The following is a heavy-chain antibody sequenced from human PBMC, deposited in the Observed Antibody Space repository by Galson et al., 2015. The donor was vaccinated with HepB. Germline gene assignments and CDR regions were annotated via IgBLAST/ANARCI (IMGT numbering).Heavy chain of an antibody. J-gene: IGHJ6*03. CDR3: ARDKEIQYQLHYYYYMDV. V-gene: IGHV3-33*01. D-gene: IGHD2-2*01. CDR2: IWYDGSNK. Sequence: SLRLSCAASGFTFSSYGMHWVRQAPGKGLEWVAVIWYDGSNKYYADSVKGRFTISRDNSKNTLYLQMNSLRAEDTAVYYCARDKEIQYQLHYYYYMDVWGKGTTVTVSS. CDR1: GFTFSSYG.